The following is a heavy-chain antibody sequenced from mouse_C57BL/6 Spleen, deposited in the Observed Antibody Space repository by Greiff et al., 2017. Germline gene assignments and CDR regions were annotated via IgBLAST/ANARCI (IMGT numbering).Heavy chain of an antibody. Sequence: QVQLKQPGAELVKPGASVKLSCKASGYTFTSSWMHWVKQRPGRGLEWIGRIDPNSGGTKYNEKFKSKATLTVDKPSSTAYMQLSSLTSEDSAVYYCARNDYLYYYAMDYWGQGTSVTVAS. D-gene: IGHD2-4*01. CDR1: GYTFTSSW. V-gene: IGHV1-72*01. J-gene: IGHJ4*01. CDR3: ARNDYLYYYAMDY. CDR2: IDPNSGGT.